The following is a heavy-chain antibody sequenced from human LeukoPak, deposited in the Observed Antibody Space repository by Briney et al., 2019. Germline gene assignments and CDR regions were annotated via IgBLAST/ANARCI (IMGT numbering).Heavy chain of an antibody. CDR2: ISGGGGST. V-gene: IGHV3-23*01. CDR3: AKFYNISTGYFDC. D-gene: IGHD3-9*01. Sequence: GGSLRLSCAASGFTFSSYAMSWVRQSPGKGLEWVSAISGGGGSTYYADSVKGRFTISRDNSKNTLYLQMNSLRAEDTAVYYCAKFYNISTGYFDCWGQGTLVTVSS. CDR1: GFTFSSYA. J-gene: IGHJ4*02.